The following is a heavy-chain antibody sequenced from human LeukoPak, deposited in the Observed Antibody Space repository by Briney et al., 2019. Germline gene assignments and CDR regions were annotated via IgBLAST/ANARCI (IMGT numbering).Heavy chain of an antibody. D-gene: IGHD3-10*01. CDR1: GFSFSDSV. J-gene: IGHJ4*02. CDR3: VKEAYYGWGSSPTFYFDY. CDR2: ISHDVKTT. V-gene: IGHV3-30*04. Sequence: GKSLRLSCVASGFSFSDSVIHWVRQAPGKGLEWVAVISHDVKTTYYADSAKGRFTISRDNSRNTVFLQMSRLRPEDTAVYYCVKEAYYGWGSSPTFYFDYWGQGTRVTVSS.